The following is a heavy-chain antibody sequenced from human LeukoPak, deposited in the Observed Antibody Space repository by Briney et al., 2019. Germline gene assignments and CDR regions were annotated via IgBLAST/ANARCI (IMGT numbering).Heavy chain of an antibody. CDR1: GYTFTDFL. Sequence: ASVTVSCEASGYTFTDFLIHWVRQAPGQGLEWVASINPNSGDTNVARRFRGRVAMTRDTSNTTAYMVLTRLNSDDTAVYYCARGLIPLSNWFDPWGQGTVVIVSS. V-gene: IGHV1-2*02. J-gene: IGHJ5*02. CDR2: INPNSGDT. CDR3: ARGLIPLSNWFDP.